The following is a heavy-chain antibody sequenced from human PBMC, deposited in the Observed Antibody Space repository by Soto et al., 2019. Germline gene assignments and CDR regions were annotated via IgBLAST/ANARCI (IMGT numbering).Heavy chain of an antibody. D-gene: IGHD6-13*01. CDR1: GFSLNKNGMR. Sequence: PTRRVTVNCTFFGFSLNKNGMRVSCIRQPPGKALEWLARIDWDDDKFYSTSLKTRLTISKDTSKNQVVLTMTNMDPVDTATYYCARASSSRYLSGMHVWGQRTRVTVPS. J-gene: IGHJ6*02. V-gene: IGHV2-70*04. CDR2: IDWDDDK. CDR3: ARASSSRYLSGMHV.